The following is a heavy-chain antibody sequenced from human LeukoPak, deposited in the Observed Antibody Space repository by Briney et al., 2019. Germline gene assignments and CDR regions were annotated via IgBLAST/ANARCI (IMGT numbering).Heavy chain of an antibody. CDR1: GDSISSGGDS. J-gene: IGHJ3*02. V-gene: IGHV4-30-2*01. CDR2: IYHSGST. Sequence: SQTLSLTCAVSGDSISSGGDSWSWIRQPPGKGLEWIGYIYHSGSTYYNPSLKSRVTISVDRSKNQFSLKLSSVTAADTAVYYCARGIWIAAFDIWGQGTMLTVSS. CDR3: ARGIWIAAFDI. D-gene: IGHD2-2*03.